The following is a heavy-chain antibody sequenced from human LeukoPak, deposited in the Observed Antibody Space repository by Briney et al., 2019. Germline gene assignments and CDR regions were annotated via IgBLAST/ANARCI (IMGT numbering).Heavy chain of an antibody. CDR1: GYSFTDYY. Sequence: PGASVKVSCKTSGYSFTDYYMHWVRQAPGQGLEWMGWINPNSGGTSSAQKFQGRVTMTRDTSITTVYMKVSWLTSDDTAIYYCARADRLDGGPYLIGPWGQGTLVTVSS. V-gene: IGHV1-2*02. CDR2: INPNSGGT. CDR3: ARADRLDGGPYLIGP. D-gene: IGHD2-21*01. J-gene: IGHJ5*02.